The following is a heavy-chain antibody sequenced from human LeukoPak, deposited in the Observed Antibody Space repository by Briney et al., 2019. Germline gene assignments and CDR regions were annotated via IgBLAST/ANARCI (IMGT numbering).Heavy chain of an antibody. CDR3: ARERGNWNDKAFDI. CDR1: AGTFSSYA. V-gene: IGHV1-69*06. D-gene: IGHD1-20*01. Sequence: SVTVFCLAYAGTFSSYAISWVRQAPGQGLEWMGGIIPIFGTANYAQKFQGRVTITADKSTSTAYMELSSLRSEDTAVYYCARERGNWNDKAFDIWGQGTMVTVSS. J-gene: IGHJ3*02. CDR2: IIPIFGTA.